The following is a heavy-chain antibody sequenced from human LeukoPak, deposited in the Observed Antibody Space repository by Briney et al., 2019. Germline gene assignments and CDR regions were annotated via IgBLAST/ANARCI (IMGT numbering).Heavy chain of an antibody. V-gene: IGHV3-30-3*01. CDR2: TSSDLNVK. CDR1: GFTFRNYV. CDR3: ARGGYYGSGSPPSLYFDY. J-gene: IGHJ4*02. Sequence: GGSLRLSCAASGFTFRNYVIHWVRQAPGKGLEWVAVTSSDLNVKLYADSVKGRFTISRDNSRSTLYLQMNSLRPEDTAIYYCARGGYYGSGSPPSLYFDYWDQGTLVTVSS. D-gene: IGHD3-10*01.